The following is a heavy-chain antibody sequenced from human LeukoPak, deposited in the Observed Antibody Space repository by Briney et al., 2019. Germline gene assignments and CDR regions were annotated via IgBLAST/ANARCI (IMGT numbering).Heavy chain of an antibody. D-gene: IGHD3-3*01. CDR1: GFTFSSYE. Sequence: QPGGSLRLSCAASGFTFSSYEMNWVRQAPGKGLEWVSYISSSGSTIYYADSVKGRFTISRDNAKNSLYLQMNSLRAEDTAVYYCAISLRFLEWFDYYYYGMDVWGQGTTVTVSS. J-gene: IGHJ6*02. CDR2: ISSSGSTI. CDR3: AISLRFLEWFDYYYYGMDV. V-gene: IGHV3-48*03.